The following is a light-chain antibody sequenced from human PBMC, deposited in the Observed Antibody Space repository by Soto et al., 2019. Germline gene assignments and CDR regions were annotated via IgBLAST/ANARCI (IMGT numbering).Light chain of an antibody. CDR3: CSYVGSYSYV. Sequence: QSALTQPRSVSGSPGQSVTVSCIGTSSDVGDYNSVSWYQQHPGKAPKLMIYDVSKRPSGVPDRFSGSKSGNTAYLTISGRQAEDEADYYCCSYVGSYSYVFGIGTKLTVL. CDR2: DVS. CDR1: SSDVGDYNS. V-gene: IGLV2-11*01. J-gene: IGLJ1*01.